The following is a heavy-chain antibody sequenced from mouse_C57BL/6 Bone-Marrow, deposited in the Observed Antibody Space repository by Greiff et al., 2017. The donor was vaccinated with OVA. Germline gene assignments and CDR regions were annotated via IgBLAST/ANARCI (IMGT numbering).Heavy chain of an antibody. J-gene: IGHJ3*01. Sequence: QVQLKQPGAELVKPGASVKMSCKASGYTFTSYWMHWVKQRPGQGLEWIGRIHPSDSDTNYNQKFKGKATLTVDKSSSTAYMQLSSLTSEDSAVYYCAVGGMVKGWFAYWGQGTLVTVSA. CDR3: AVGGMVKGWFAY. D-gene: IGHD2-2*01. CDR2: IHPSDSDT. V-gene: IGHV1-74*01. CDR1: GYTFTSYW.